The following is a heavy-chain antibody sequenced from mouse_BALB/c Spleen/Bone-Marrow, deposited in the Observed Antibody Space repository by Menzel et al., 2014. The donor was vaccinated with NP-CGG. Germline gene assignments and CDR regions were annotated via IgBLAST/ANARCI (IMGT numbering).Heavy chain of an antibody. V-gene: IGHV3-2*02. J-gene: IGHJ1*01. CDR2: ISYSGRS. CDR3: ARSADWYFDV. CDR1: GYSITSDYA. Sequence: EVQVVESGPGLVKPSQSLSLTCTVTGYSITSDYAWHWIRQFPENKLEWMGYISYSGRSSYYPSLKSRISITRDTFKNQFFLQLNSVTTEDTATYYCARSADWYFDVWGAGTTVTVSS.